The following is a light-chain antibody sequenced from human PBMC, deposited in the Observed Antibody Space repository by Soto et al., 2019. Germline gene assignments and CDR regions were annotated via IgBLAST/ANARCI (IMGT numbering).Light chain of an antibody. Sequence: QSVLTQPDSVSGSPGQSITIYCTGTSSDVGGYNYVSWYQQHPGKAPKLMIYEVSNRPSGVSNRFSGSKSGNTASLTISGLQAEDEADYYCSSYTSSSTLVFGGGTKVTVL. V-gene: IGLV2-14*01. CDR1: SSDVGGYNY. CDR3: SSYTSSSTLV. J-gene: IGLJ2*01. CDR2: EVS.